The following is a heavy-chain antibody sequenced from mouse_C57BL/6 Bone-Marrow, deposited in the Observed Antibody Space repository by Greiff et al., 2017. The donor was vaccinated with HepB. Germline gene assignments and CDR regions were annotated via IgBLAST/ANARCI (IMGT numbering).Heavy chain of an antibody. Sequence: QVQLQQSGAELARPGASVKLSCKASGYTFTSYGISWVKQRTGQGLEWIGEIYPRSGNTYYNEKFKGKATLTADKSSSTAYMELRSLTSEDSAVYFCAREELFYGYLFAYWGQGTLVTVSA. D-gene: IGHD2-2*01. V-gene: IGHV1-81*01. CDR2: IYPRSGNT. CDR3: AREELFYGYLFAY. J-gene: IGHJ3*01. CDR1: GYTFTSYG.